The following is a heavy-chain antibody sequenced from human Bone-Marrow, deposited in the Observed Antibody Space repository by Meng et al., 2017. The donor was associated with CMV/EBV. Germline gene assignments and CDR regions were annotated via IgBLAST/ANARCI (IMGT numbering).Heavy chain of an antibody. D-gene: IGHD2-2*01. V-gene: IGHV1-18*01. CDR3: AREGCSSTSCRQHPPQYYYYYYGMDV. J-gene: IGHJ6*02. CDR2: ISAYNGNT. Sequence: ASVKVSCKASGYTFTSYGISWVRQAPGQGLEWMGWISAYNGNTNYAQKLQGRVTMTTDTSTSTAYMELRSLRSDDTAVYYCAREGCSSTSCRQHPPQYYYYYYGMDVCGQGTTVTVSS. CDR1: GYTFTSYG.